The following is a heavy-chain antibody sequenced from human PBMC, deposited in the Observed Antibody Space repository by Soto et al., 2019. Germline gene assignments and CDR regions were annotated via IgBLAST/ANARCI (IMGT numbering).Heavy chain of an antibody. CDR1: GLTFSGSA. Sequence: GGSLRLSCAASGLTFSGSAMHWVRQASGKGLEWVGRIRSKANSYATAYAASVKGRFTISRDDSKNTAYLQMNSLKTEDTAVYYCTRLSLAATLGVLDYYYGMDVWGQGTTVTVSS. CDR2: IRSKANSYAT. J-gene: IGHJ6*02. V-gene: IGHV3-73*01. CDR3: TRLSLAATLGVLDYYYGMDV. D-gene: IGHD2-15*01.